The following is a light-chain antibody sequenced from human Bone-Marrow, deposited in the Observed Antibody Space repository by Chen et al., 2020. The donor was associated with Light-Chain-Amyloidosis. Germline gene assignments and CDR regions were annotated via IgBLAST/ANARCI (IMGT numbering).Light chain of an antibody. CDR1: NIGSTS. J-gene: IGLJ3*02. Sequence: SSVLTQPSSVSVAPGQTATIACGGNNIGSTSVHWYQQTPGQAPLLVVYDDSDRPSGIPELLSGSNSGNTATLTISRVEAGDEADYYCQVWDRSSDRPVFGGGTKLTVL. CDR2: DDS. V-gene: IGLV3-21*02. CDR3: QVWDRSSDRPV.